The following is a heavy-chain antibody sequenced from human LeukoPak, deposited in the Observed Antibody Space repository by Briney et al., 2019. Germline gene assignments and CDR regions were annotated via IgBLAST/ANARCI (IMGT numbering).Heavy chain of an antibody. CDR1: GFTFSSYS. CDR3: AGDLSGYEARGFYFDY. Sequence: GGSLRLSCAASGFTFSSYSMNWVRQAPGKGLEWVSYISSSSSPIYYTDSVKGRFTISRDNARNSLYLQMNSLRAEDTAVYYCAGDLSGYEARGFYFDYWGQGTLVTVSS. CDR2: ISSSSSPI. J-gene: IGHJ4*02. V-gene: IGHV3-48*04. D-gene: IGHD3-22*01.